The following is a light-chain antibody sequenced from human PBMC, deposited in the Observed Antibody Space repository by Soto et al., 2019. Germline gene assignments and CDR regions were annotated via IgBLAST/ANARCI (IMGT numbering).Light chain of an antibody. V-gene: IGKV3-15*01. J-gene: IGKJ5*01. Sequence: EIVMTQSPATLPVSPGERATLSCRASQSDGSNLAWYQQKPGQAPRLLIYGASTRATGIPARFSGSGSGTEFTLTISSLQSEDFVVYYCQQYNNWPSITFGQGTRLEIK. CDR3: QQYNNWPSIT. CDR2: GAS. CDR1: QSDGSN.